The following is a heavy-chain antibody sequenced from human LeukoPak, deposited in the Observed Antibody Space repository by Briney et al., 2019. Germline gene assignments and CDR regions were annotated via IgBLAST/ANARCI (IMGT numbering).Heavy chain of an antibody. CDR3: ARDREMPTITGSLLDY. Sequence: GGSLRLSCAASGFTFSSYSMNWVRQAPGKGLEWVSYISSSSSTIYYADSVKGRFTISRDNAQNSLYLQMNSLRAEDTAVYYCARDREMPTITGSLLDYWGQGILVTVSS. CDR2: ISSSSSTI. J-gene: IGHJ4*02. V-gene: IGHV3-48*04. D-gene: IGHD5-24*01. CDR1: GFTFSSYS.